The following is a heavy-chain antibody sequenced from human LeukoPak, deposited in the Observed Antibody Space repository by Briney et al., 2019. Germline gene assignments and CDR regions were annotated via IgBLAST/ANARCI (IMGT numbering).Heavy chain of an antibody. CDR2: ISCNSGSI. V-gene: IGHV3-9*01. CDR3: AKDMVYDILTGYYDY. J-gene: IGHJ4*02. D-gene: IGHD3-9*01. Sequence: GGSLRLSCAASGFTFDDYAMHWVRQAPGKGLEWVSGISCNSGSIGYADSVKGRFTISRDNAKNSLYLQMNSLRAEDTALYYCAKDMVYDILTGYYDYWGQGTLVTVSS. CDR1: GFTFDDYA.